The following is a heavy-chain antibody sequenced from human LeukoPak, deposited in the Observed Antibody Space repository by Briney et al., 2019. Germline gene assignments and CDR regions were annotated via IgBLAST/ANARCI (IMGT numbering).Heavy chain of an antibody. V-gene: IGHV1-2*02. D-gene: IGHD2-2*01. CDR3: ARARGDIVVVPAAIWFDP. J-gene: IGHJ5*02. CDR1: GYTFTGYY. CDR2: IKPNNGGT. Sequence: GASLKVSCKASGYTFTGYYMHWVRQAPGQGLEWMGWIKPNNGGTNYAQKFQGRVTMTRDTSISTAYMELSRLRSDDTAVYYCARARGDIVVVPAAIWFDPWGQGTLVTVSS.